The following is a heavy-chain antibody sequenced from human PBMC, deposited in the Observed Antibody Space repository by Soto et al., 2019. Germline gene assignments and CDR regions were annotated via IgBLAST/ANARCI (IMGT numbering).Heavy chain of an antibody. V-gene: IGHV1-69*08. CDR2: IIPIFGIA. D-gene: IGHD2-2*01. Sequence: QVQLVQSGAEVKKPGSSVKVSCKASGGTFSRYSITWVRQAPGHGLEWIGRIIPIFGIASYAQKFQGRVTITADDSTSTAYMELSSLRSDDTAVYYCAREDSDREPGLVPAAIDGMDVWGQGTTVTVSS. CDR3: AREDSDREPGLVPAAIDGMDV. J-gene: IGHJ6*02. CDR1: GGTFSRYS.